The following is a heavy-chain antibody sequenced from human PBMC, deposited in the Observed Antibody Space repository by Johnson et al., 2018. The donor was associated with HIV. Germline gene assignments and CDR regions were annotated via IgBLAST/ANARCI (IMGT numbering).Heavy chain of an antibody. D-gene: IGHD3-22*01. CDR3: ARGSSYYYDSSGSDAFDI. Sequence: VQLVESGGGVVQPGGSLRLSCAASGFTFSNCAMHWVRQATGKGLEWVSAIGTAGDTSYPGSVKGRFTISRENAKNSLYLQMNSLRAGDTAVYYCARGSSYYYDSSGSDAFDIWGQGTMVTVSS. CDR1: GFTFSNCA. V-gene: IGHV3-13*01. CDR2: IGTAGDT. J-gene: IGHJ3*02.